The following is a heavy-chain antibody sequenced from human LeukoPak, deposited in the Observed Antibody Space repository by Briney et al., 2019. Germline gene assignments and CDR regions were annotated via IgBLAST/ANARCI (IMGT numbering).Heavy chain of an antibody. CDR1: GFTFSSYA. J-gene: IGHJ5*02. D-gene: IGHD3-10*01. Sequence: PGGSLGLSCAASGFTFSSYAMSWVRQAPGKGLEWVSAISGSGGSTYYADSVKGRFTISRDNSKNTLYLQMNSLRAEDTAVYYCAKDQGDYYGSGSYNPWGQGTLVTVSS. V-gene: IGHV3-23*01. CDR2: ISGSGGST. CDR3: AKDQGDYYGSGSYNP.